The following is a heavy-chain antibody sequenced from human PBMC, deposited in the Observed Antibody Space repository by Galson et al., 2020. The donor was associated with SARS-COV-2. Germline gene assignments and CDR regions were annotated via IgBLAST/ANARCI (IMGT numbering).Heavy chain of an antibody. V-gene: IGHV1-18*01. CDR2: ISPYNGNT. D-gene: IGHD3-16*01. J-gene: IGHJ6*02. CDR1: GYTFTRYG. CDR3: ARDQIMITLGGGPGVTWKNRYYGIDV. Sequence: GESLKISCKASGYTFTRYGINWVRQAPGQGLEWMGWISPYNGNTNYAPRLQGRATMTTDTSTNTAYMELRSLGSDDTALYFCARDQIMITLGGGPGVTWKNRYYGIDVWGQGTTVTVSS.